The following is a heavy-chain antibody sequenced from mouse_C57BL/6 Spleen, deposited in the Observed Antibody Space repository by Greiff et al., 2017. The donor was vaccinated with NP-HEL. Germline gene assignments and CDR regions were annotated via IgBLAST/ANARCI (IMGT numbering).Heavy chain of an antibody. CDR2: INPTNGTT. Sequence: VQLQQSGPELVKPGASVKISCKASGYSFTDYNMNWVKQSTGKGLEWIGVINPTNGTTSYNEKFKGKATLTVDQSSSTAYMQLNSLTSEDSAVYYCARSRYYGSSPFAYWGQGTLVTVSA. CDR1: GYSFTDYN. V-gene: IGHV1-39*01. D-gene: IGHD1-1*01. CDR3: ARSRYYGSSPFAY. J-gene: IGHJ3*01.